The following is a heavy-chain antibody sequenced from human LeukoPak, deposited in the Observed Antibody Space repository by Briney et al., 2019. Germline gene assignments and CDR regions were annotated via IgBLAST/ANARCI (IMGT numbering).Heavy chain of an antibody. CDR1: GFTFSSYG. D-gene: IGHD1-26*01. Sequence: PGGSLRLSCAASGFTFSSYGMHWVRQAPGKGLEWVAVISYDGSNKYYADSVKGRFTISRDNSKNTLYLQMNSLRAEDTAVYYCAKDRSSGELPIDYWGQGTLVTVSS. CDR3: AKDRSSGELPIDY. J-gene: IGHJ4*02. CDR2: ISYDGSNK. V-gene: IGHV3-30*18.